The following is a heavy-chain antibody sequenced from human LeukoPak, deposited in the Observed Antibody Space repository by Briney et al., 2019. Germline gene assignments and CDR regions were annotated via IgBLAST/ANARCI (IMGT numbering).Heavy chain of an antibody. Sequence: PSETLSLTCTVSGGSISSGSYYWSWIRQPAGKGLEWIGRIYTSGSTNYDPSLKSRVTISVDTSKNQFSLKLSSVTAADTAVYYCARERYDFWSGSPFDYRGQGTLVTVSS. D-gene: IGHD3-3*01. CDR2: IYTSGST. CDR3: ARERYDFWSGSPFDY. V-gene: IGHV4-61*02. CDR1: GGSISSGSYY. J-gene: IGHJ4*02.